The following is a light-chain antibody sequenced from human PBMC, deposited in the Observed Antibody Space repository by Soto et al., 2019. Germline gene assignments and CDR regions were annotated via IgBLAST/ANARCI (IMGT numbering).Light chain of an antibody. CDR2: GAS. CDR1: QSVSSN. V-gene: IGKV3-15*01. J-gene: IGKJ4*01. Sequence: EIVMTQSPATLSVSPGERDTLSCRASQSVSSNLAWYQQKPGQAPRLLIYGASTRATGIPARFSGSGSGTEFTLTISSLQYEDFAVYYCQQYNNWPLFGGGTKVEIK. CDR3: QQYNNWPL.